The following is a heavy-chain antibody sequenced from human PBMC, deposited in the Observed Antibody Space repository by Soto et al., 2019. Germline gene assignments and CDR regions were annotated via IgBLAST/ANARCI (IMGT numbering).Heavy chain of an antibody. Sequence: QVQLVQSGAEVKKPGSSVKVSCKASGGTFSSYAISWVRQAPGQGLEWMGGIIPIFGTANYAQKFQGRVTITADESTSTAYMELSSLRSEDAAVYYCARGAYGREWLVRPWDYWGQGTLVTVSS. J-gene: IGHJ4*02. CDR1: GGTFSSYA. D-gene: IGHD6-19*01. CDR3: ARGAYGREWLVRPWDY. CDR2: IIPIFGTA. V-gene: IGHV1-69*12.